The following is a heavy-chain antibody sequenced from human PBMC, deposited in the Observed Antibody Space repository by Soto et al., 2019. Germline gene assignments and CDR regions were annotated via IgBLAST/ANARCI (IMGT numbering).Heavy chain of an antibody. Sequence: GGSLRLSCAASGFTFSVHCMSWIRQAPGKGLEWLSHIGNGDETIKYADTVKGRFTISRDNVQNSLYLQMNSLRAEDTAVYYCARNRPGYYFDSWGQGTPVTVSS. V-gene: IGHV3-11*04. CDR3: ARNRPGYYFDS. CDR1: GFTFSVHC. CDR2: IGNGDETI. J-gene: IGHJ4*02.